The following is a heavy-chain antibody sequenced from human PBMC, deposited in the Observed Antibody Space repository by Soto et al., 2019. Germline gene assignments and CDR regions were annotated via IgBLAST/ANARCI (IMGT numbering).Heavy chain of an antibody. D-gene: IGHD3-3*01. V-gene: IGHV4-34*01. Sequence: PPATLSLTCAVYGGSFIGYYWSWTRQPPGPGLEWIGEINHSGSTNYNPSLKSRVTISVDTSKNQFSLKLSSVTAADTAVYYCARGTTFVGVAEIWFDFCGKGTLVTVSS. CDR2: INHSGST. CDR3: ARGTTFVGVAEIWFDF. CDR1: GGSFIGYY. J-gene: IGHJ5*01.